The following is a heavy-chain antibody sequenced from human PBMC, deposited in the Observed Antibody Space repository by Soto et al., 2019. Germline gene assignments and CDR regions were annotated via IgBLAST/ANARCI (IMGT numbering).Heavy chain of an antibody. V-gene: IGHV3-23*01. J-gene: IGHJ4*02. CDR1: GFTFSNYA. CDR2: ISGSGGST. CDR3: ARRSSGWYFDY. Sequence: EVQLLESGGGLVQPGGSLRLSCAAPGFTFSNYAMNWVRQAPGKGLEWVSVISGSGGSTYYADSVKGRFTISRDNSKNTLYLQMNILRGEDTAVYYCARRSSGWYFDYWGQGTLVTVSS. D-gene: IGHD6-19*01.